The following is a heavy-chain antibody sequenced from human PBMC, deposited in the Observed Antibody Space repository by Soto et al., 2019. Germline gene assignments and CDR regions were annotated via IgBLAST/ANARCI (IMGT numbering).Heavy chain of an antibody. V-gene: IGHV1-69*13. Sequence: SVKVSCKASGGTFSSYAISWVRQAPGQGLEWMGGIIPIFGTANYAQKFQGRVTITADESTSTAYMELSSLRSEDTAVYYCARVVVPAAINSNYYYGMDVWGQGTTVTSP. CDR2: IIPIFGTA. CDR3: ARVVVPAAINSNYYYGMDV. D-gene: IGHD2-2*01. J-gene: IGHJ6*02. CDR1: GGTFSSYA.